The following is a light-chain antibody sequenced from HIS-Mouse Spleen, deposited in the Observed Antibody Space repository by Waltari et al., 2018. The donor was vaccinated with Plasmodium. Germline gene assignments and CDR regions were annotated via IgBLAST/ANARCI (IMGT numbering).Light chain of an antibody. CDR1: VLAKKY. CDR3: YSAADNNRV. CDR2: KDS. Sequence: SYELTQPSSVSVSPGQTARTTCSGDVLAKKYARWFQPKPGQAPVLGIYKDSERPSGIPEPCSGASSGTTVTLTIRGAQVEDEADYYCYSAADNNRVFGGGTKLAGL. J-gene: IGLJ3*02. V-gene: IGLV3-27*01.